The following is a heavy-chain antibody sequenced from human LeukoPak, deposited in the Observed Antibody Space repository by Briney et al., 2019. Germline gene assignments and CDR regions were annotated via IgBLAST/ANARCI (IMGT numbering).Heavy chain of an antibody. Sequence: GGSLRLSCAASGFTFSSYAMSWVRQAPGKGLEWVSAISGSGGSTYYADSVNGRFTISRDNAKNSLYLQMNSLRAEDTAVYYCARGARIEMATPYYYYYGMDVWGQGTTVTVSS. CDR2: ISGSGGST. CDR1: GFTFSSYA. J-gene: IGHJ6*02. V-gene: IGHV3-23*01. D-gene: IGHD5-24*01. CDR3: ARGARIEMATPYYYYYGMDV.